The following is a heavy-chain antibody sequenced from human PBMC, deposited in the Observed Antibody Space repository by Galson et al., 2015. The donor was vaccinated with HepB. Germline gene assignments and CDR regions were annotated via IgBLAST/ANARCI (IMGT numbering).Heavy chain of an antibody. Sequence: ETLSLTCTVSGGSISSYYWSWLRQPAGKGLEWIGRIYTSGSTNYNPSLKSRVTMSVDTSKNQFSLKLSSVTAADTAVYYCAREGVVAARNYYYGMDVWGQGTTVTVSS. D-gene: IGHD2-15*01. CDR1: GGSISSYY. J-gene: IGHJ6*02. V-gene: IGHV4-4*07. CDR3: AREGVVAARNYYYGMDV. CDR2: IYTSGST.